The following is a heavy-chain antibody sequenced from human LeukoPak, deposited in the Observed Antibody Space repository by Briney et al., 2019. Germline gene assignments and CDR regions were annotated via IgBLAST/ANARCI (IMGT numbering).Heavy chain of an antibody. D-gene: IGHD3-22*01. CDR1: GFTFSSYG. Sequence: PGGSLRLSCAASGFTFSSYGMSWVRQAPGKGLEWVSAISGSGGSTYYADSVKGRFTISRDNSKNTLYLQMSSLRAEDTAVYYCAKDGQYYYDSTAFDIWGQGTMVTVSS. V-gene: IGHV3-23*01. CDR3: AKDGQYYYDSTAFDI. CDR2: ISGSGGST. J-gene: IGHJ3*02.